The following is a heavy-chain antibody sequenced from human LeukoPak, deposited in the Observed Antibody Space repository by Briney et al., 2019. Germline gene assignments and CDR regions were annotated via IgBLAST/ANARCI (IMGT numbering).Heavy chain of an antibody. J-gene: IGHJ6*02. V-gene: IGHV4-34*01. CDR3: ASGLLWFGELQYYHYGMDV. Sequence: SETLSLTCAVYGGSFSGYYWSWIRQPPGKGLEWIGEINHSGSTNYNPSLKSRVTISVDTSKNQFSLKLSSVTAADTAVYYCASGLLWFGELQYYHYGMDVWGQGTTVTVSS. D-gene: IGHD3-10*01. CDR1: GGSFSGYY. CDR2: INHSGST.